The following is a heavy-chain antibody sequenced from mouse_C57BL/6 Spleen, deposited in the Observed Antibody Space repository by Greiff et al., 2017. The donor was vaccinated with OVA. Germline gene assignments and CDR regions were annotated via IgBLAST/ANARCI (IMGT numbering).Heavy chain of an antibody. CDR3: ARGYYGSSYWYFDV. D-gene: IGHD1-1*01. V-gene: IGHV5-17*01. J-gene: IGHJ1*03. CDR2: ISSGSSTI. CDR1: GFTFSDYG. Sequence: EVKLMESGGGLVKPGGSLKLSCAASGFTFSDYGMHWVRQAPEKGLEWVAYISSGSSTIYYADTVKGRFTISRDNAKNTLFLQMTSLRSEDTDMYYCARGYYGSSYWYFDVWGTGTTVTVSS.